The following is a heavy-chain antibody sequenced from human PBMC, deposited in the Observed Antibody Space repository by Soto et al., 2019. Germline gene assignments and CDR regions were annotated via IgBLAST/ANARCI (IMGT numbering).Heavy chain of an antibody. Sequence: GGSLRLSCAASGFTFSKHLMHWGRQAPGKGLVWVSHIKTDGSFTRDADSVKGRFTISRDNARNTLYLQMNSLRAEDTAVYYCARDNNWSLDYWGQGTLVTVSS. V-gene: IGHV3-74*01. CDR2: IKTDGSFT. CDR1: GFTFSKHL. D-gene: IGHD1-1*01. CDR3: ARDNNWSLDY. J-gene: IGHJ4*02.